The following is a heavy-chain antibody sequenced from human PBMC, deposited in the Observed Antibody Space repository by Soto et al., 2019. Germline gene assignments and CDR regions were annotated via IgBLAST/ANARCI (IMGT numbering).Heavy chain of an antibody. CDR3: AREGGESSDGLYYFDS. V-gene: IGHV4-30-4*01. J-gene: IGHJ4*02. D-gene: IGHD3-16*01. CDR2: IYYSGNT. CDR1: GGSTSSDNY. Sequence: QVQLQESGPGLVKPSQTLSLTCTVSGGSTSSDNYWSWIRQPPGKGLEWIGHIYYSGNTDYNPSLKSRLAISIDTSKSQFCLKLSSVTAGDTAVYFCAREGGESSDGLYYFDSWGQGSLVTVSS.